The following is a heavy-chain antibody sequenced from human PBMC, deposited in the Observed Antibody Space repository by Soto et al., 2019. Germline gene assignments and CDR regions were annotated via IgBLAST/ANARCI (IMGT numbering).Heavy chain of an antibody. D-gene: IGHD3-10*01. CDR1: GGSVRSGSYY. V-gene: IGHV4-61*01. CDR3: ARVRVWFGSGASSLIFDF. Sequence: QVQLQESGPGLVRPSETLSLTCSVSGGSVRSGSYYWAWIRQPAGKALEWIGHIYYTGGTHYNPSLATRVTMSIDISIRQLSLRLKSATAADPAVYYCARVRVWFGSGASSLIFDFWGQGVPVTVSS. J-gene: IGHJ4*02. CDR2: IYYTGGT.